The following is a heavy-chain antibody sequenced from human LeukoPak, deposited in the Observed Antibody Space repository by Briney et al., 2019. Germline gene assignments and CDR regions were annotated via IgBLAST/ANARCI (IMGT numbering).Heavy chain of an antibody. CDR2: VRTKAYGGTT. J-gene: IGHJ4*02. V-gene: IGHV3-49*04. CDR3: ARELSGSYYDFDY. Sequence: TGGSLRLSCTASGFTFGDYAMSWVRQAPGKGLEWVGFVRTKAYGGTTEYAASVKGRFTISRDDSKSIVYLQMNSLKTEDTAVYYCARELSGSYYDFDYWGQGTLVTVSS. D-gene: IGHD1-26*01. CDR1: GFTFGDYA.